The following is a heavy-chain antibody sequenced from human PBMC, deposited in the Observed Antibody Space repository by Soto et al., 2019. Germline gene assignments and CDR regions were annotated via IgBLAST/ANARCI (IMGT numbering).Heavy chain of an antibody. CDR2: SYYSGST. J-gene: IGHJ6*02. CDR3: ARRSEYGMDV. Sequence: PGETLTLTCTVSGGSISSSSYYWGWIRQRPGKGLEWIGSSYYSGSTYYNPSLNSRVTIYVDTSKNQFSMKLSSVTAADTAVYYCARRSEYGMDVWGQGTPVTVSS. V-gene: IGHV4-39*01. CDR1: GGSISSSSYY.